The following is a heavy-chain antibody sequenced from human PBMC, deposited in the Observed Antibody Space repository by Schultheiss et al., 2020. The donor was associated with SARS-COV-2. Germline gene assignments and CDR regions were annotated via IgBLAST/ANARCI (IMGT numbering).Heavy chain of an antibody. CDR2: INPNSGGT. Sequence: ASVKVSCKASGYTFTGYYMHWVRQAPGQGLEWMGWINPNSGGTNYAQKFQGWVTMTRDTSISTDYMELSRLRSDYTAVYYCARGACSSWYSNRFDYWGQGTLVTVAS. CDR3: ARGACSSWYSNRFDY. D-gene: IGHD6-13*01. V-gene: IGHV1-2*04. CDR1: GYTFTGYY. J-gene: IGHJ4*02.